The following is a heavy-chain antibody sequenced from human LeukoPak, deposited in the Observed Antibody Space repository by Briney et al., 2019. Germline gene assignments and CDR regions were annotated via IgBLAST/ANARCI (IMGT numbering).Heavy chain of an antibody. D-gene: IGHD3-10*01. Sequence: HGGSLLLLCAASAFTVSSNYKSWGRQAPGKGLVGGSVIFSGSSTYYADSVTGRFTISRDSSRNTLYLQMNSLRSEDTAVYYCARLWFGEYYFDYFGQGTQVTASS. V-gene: IGHV3-53*01. CDR1: AFTVSSNY. CDR2: IFSGSST. CDR3: ARLWFGEYYFDY. J-gene: IGHJ4*02.